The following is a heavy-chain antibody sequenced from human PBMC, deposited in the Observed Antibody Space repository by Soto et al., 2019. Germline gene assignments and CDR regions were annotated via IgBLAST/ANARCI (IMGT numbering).Heavy chain of an antibody. J-gene: IGHJ4*02. V-gene: IGHV1-3*01. D-gene: IGHD6-19*01. Sequence: ASVKVSCKASGYTFTSYAMHWVRQAPGQRLEWMGWINAGNGNTKYSQKFQGRVTITRDTSASTAYMELSSLRSEDTAAYYCARMGIAVAGFDYWGQGTLVTVSS. CDR2: INAGNGNT. CDR3: ARMGIAVAGFDY. CDR1: GYTFTSYA.